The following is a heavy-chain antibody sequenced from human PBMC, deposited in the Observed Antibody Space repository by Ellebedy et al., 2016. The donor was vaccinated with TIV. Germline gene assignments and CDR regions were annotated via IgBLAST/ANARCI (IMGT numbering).Heavy chain of an antibody. CDR3: VRDDFYDYGDY. Sequence: GESLKISCEASGFTFSDYGMHWVRQAPGKGLVWVSRIYNDGSSTSYADSVEGRFTISRDNPKNTVYLQMNSLRVEDTAVYYCVRDDFYDYGDYWGQGTVVTVSS. V-gene: IGHV3-74*01. CDR2: IYNDGSST. J-gene: IGHJ4*02. CDR1: GFTFSDYG. D-gene: IGHD3/OR15-3a*01.